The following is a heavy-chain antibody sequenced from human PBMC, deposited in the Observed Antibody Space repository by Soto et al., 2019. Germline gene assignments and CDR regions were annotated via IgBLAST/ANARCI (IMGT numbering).Heavy chain of an antibody. CDR2: INHSGST. CDR1: GGSLSGYY. D-gene: IGHD3-10*01. J-gene: IGHJ5*02. Sequence: SETLSLTCAVYGGSLSGYYCTWIRQPPGTGLEWIGEINHSGSTNYNPSLKSRVTISVDTSKNQFSLKLSSVTAADTAVYYCASALGSGLWFGELRPAWGQGTLVTVSS. V-gene: IGHV4-34*01. CDR3: ASALGSGLWFGELRPA.